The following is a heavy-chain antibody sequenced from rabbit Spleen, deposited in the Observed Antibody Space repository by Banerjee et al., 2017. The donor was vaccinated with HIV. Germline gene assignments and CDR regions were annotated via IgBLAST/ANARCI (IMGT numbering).Heavy chain of an antibody. CDR3: ARGGGL. J-gene: IGHJ4*01. Sequence: EWIACINAVTGKPVYASWVNGRFSISRENTQNTVSLQLNSLTAADTATYFCARGGGLWGPGTLVTVS. CDR2: INAVTGKP. V-gene: IGHV1S7*01.